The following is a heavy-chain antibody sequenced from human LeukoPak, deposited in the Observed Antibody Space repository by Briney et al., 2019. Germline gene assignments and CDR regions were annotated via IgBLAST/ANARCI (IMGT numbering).Heavy chain of an antibody. J-gene: IGHJ4*02. CDR1: GYTFTGYY. CDR2: INPNSGVT. Sequence: EASAKVSCKASGYTFTGYYMHWVRQAPGQGLEWMGWINPNSGVTNYAQKFQGRVTMTRDMSISTAYMELSRLRSDDTAVYYCARSPDILTGENFDYWGQGTLVTVSS. V-gene: IGHV1-2*02. CDR3: ARSPDILTGENFDY. D-gene: IGHD3-9*01.